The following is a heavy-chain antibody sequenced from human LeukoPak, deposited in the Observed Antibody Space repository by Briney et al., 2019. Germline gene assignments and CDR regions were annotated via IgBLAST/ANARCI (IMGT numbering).Heavy chain of an antibody. CDR2: IHYSGNT. D-gene: IGHD1-1*01. V-gene: IGHV4-34*01. CDR3: ARGKLEFDP. CDR1: GGSFSDYY. Sequence: TSETLSLTCAVYGGSFSDYYWSWVRQPPGKGLEWIGYIHYSGNTYYNPSLKSRVTISVDTSKNQFSLKLSSVTAADTAVYYCARGKLEFDPWGQGTLVTVSS. J-gene: IGHJ5*02.